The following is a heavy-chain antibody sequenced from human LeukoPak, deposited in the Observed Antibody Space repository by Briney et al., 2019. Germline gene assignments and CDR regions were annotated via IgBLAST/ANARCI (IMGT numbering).Heavy chain of an antibody. CDR2: ISTSGSII. J-gene: IGHJ3*02. D-gene: IGHD3-22*01. V-gene: IGHV3-48*03. Sequence: GGSLRLSCAASGFTFSTYGMNWVRQVPGKGLECISYISTSGSIIYYADSVKGRFTISRDNAKNSLYLQMNSLRAEDTAVYYCARENFYDSSGYDAFDIWGQGTMVTVSS. CDR1: GFTFSTYG. CDR3: ARENFYDSSGYDAFDI.